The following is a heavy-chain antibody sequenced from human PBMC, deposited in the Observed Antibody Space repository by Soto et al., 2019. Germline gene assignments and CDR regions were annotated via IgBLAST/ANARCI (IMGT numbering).Heavy chain of an antibody. CDR1: GGSFSGYY. V-gene: IGHV4-34*01. Sequence: QVQLQQWGAGLLKPSETLSLTCAVYGGSFSGYYWTWIRQPPGTGLEWIGEINHSGSTNYNPSLKNRVTISVDTSKNQFSLKLTSVTAAHTAVYYCARDKITGLFDYWGQGTLVTVSS. J-gene: IGHJ4*02. CDR2: INHSGST. CDR3: ARDKITGLFDY. D-gene: IGHD2-8*02.